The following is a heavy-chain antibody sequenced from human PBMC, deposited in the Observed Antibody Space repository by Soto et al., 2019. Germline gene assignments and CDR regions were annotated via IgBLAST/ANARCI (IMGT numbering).Heavy chain of an antibody. CDR2: IHYSGST. D-gene: IGHD3-10*01. J-gene: IGHJ5*02. V-gene: IGHV4-59*01. Sequence: SETLSLTCTVSGGSISSYYWSWIRQPPGKGLEWIGYIHYSGSTKYNPSLKSRVTISVDTSKNQFSLKLSSVTAADTAVYYCARDRGGVASNWFDPWGQGTLVTVSS. CDR3: ARDRGGVASNWFDP. CDR1: GGSISSYY.